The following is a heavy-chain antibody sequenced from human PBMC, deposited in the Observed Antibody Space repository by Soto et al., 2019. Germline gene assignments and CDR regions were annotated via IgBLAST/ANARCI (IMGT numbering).Heavy chain of an antibody. CDR3: AKEGGLSYYISRSYYFDY. CDR1: GFTFSSYG. J-gene: IGHJ4*02. Sequence: QVQLVESGGGVVQPGRSLRLSCVASGFTFSSYGMHWVRQAPGKGLEWVAIISYDGSNTYYADSVKGRFTISRDNSKNTLYLQMNSLRAEDTSVYYCAKEGGLSYYISRSYYFDYWGQGTLVTVSS. CDR2: ISYDGSNT. V-gene: IGHV3-30*18. D-gene: IGHD1-26*01.